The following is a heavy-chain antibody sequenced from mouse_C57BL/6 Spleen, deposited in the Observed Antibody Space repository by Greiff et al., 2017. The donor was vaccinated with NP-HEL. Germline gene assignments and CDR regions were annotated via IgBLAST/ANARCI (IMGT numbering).Heavy chain of an antibody. CDR1: GFSLTSYG. V-gene: IGHV2-2*01. Sequence: VKLVESGPGLVQPSQCLSITCTVSGFSLTSYGVHWVRQSPGKGLEWLGVIWSGGSTDYNAAFISRLSISKDNSKSQVFFKMNSLQADDTAIYYCAREGYYYGSSAAWFAYWGQGTLVTVAA. D-gene: IGHD1-1*01. J-gene: IGHJ3*01. CDR2: IWSGGST. CDR3: AREGYYYGSSAAWFAY.